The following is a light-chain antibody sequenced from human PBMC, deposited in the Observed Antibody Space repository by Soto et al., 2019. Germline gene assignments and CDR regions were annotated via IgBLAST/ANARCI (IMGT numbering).Light chain of an antibody. V-gene: IGKV1-12*01. CDR1: QDISGW. J-gene: IGKJ4*01. CDR2: AAT. CDR3: QQGHTFPLT. Sequence: DIQMTQSPSSVSASVGDRVTITCRASQDISGWLAWHQQKPGKAPKLLIYAATTLHSGVPSRFSGSASGTDFTLTISSLQPEDFATYYYQQGHTFPLTFGGGTKVDIK.